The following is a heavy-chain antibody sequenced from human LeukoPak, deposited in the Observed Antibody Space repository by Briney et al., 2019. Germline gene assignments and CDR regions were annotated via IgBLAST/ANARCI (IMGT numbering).Heavy chain of an antibody. V-gene: IGHV4-30-4*01. J-gene: IGHJ4*02. CDR1: GGSISSGDYY. CDR3: ARVHAKGASYYDFWSGYYPRYYFDY. Sequence: PSQTLSLTCTVSGGSISSGDYYWSWIRQPPGKGLEWIGYIYYSGSTYYNPSLKSRVTISVDTSKNQFSLKLSSVTAADTAVYYCARVHAKGASYYDFWSGYYPRYYFDYWGQGTLVTVSS. CDR2: IYYSGST. D-gene: IGHD3-3*01.